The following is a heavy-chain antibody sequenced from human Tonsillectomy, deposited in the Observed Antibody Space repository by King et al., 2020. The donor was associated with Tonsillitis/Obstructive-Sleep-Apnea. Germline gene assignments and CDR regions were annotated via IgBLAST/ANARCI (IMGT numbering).Heavy chain of an antibody. Sequence: QLQESGPGLVKPSETLSLTCTVSGGSINNYYWSWIRQPPGKGLEGIGYLYYTGKTTNYNPSLRSRVPISPDKSKTRFSLTLTSVTAADTAVYYCARGGYGETSLFYVWGKGTTVIVSS. J-gene: IGHJ6*04. D-gene: IGHD3-16*01. CDR3: ARGGYGETSLFYV. V-gene: IGHV4-59*01. CDR2: LYYTGKTT. CDR1: GGSINNYY.